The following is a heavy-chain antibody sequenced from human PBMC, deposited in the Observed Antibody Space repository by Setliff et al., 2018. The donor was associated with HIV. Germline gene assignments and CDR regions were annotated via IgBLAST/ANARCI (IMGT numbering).Heavy chain of an antibody. Sequence: PSETLSLTCAVYGGSFSGYSWTWIRQSPGKGLEWIGEMNHSEHYYNPTLKSRVTISMDTSKNQFSLELSSVTAADTALYYCARDRGAHHRSCMDVWGKGTTVTVSS. CDR1: GGSFSGYS. CDR2: MNHSEH. V-gene: IGHV4-34*01. J-gene: IGHJ6*03. CDR3: ARDRGAHHRSCMDV.